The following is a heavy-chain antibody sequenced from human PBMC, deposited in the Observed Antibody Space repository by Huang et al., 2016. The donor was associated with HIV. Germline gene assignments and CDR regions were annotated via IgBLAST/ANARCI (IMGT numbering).Heavy chain of an antibody. CDR2: ISPTLGTA. Sequence: QVQLVQSGAEVKKPGSSVKVSCKASGGSFRNFAIGWVRQAPGQGLAGMVGISPTLGTANYAQKFQGRVTIIADESTSTAYMELSSLRSEDTAVYYCATVDYYDTSGPQRGYFDNWGQGTLVTVSS. D-gene: IGHD3-22*01. V-gene: IGHV1-69*01. J-gene: IGHJ4*02. CDR1: GGSFRNFA. CDR3: ATVDYYDTSGPQRGYFDN.